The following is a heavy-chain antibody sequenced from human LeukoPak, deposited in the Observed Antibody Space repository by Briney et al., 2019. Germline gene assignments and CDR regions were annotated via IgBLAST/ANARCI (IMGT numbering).Heavy chain of an antibody. CDR3: ARGGLVIQKDFDY. Sequence: KPSETLSLTCAVYGGSFSGYYWSWIRQPPGKGLEWIGEINHSGSTNYNPSLKSRVTISVDTSKNQFSLKLSSVTAADTAVYYCARGGLVIQKDFDYWGQGTLVTVSS. V-gene: IGHV4-34*01. CDR2: INHSGST. CDR1: GGSFSGYY. J-gene: IGHJ4*02. D-gene: IGHD3-9*01.